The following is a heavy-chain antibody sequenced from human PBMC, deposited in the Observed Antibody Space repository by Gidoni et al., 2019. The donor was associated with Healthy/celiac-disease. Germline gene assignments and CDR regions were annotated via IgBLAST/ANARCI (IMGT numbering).Heavy chain of an antibody. V-gene: IGHV3-74*01. CDR1: GSTFSSYW. Sequence: ESGGGLVQPGGSLRLSCAASGSTFSSYWMHWVRQAPGKGLVWVSRINSDGSSTSYADSVKGRFTISRDNAKNTLYLQMNSLRAEDTAVYYCASPYSNYDYYYYGMDVWGQGTTVTVSS. CDR3: ASPYSNYDYYYYGMDV. J-gene: IGHJ6*02. D-gene: IGHD4-4*01. CDR2: INSDGSST.